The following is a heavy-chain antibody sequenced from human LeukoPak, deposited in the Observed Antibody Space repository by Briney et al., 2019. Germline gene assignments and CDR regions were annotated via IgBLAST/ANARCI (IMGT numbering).Heavy chain of an antibody. D-gene: IGHD4-11*01. Sequence: GGSLRLSCAASGFTFSNYWMNWVRQAPGKGLEWVANIKQDGSDKYYVDSVKGRFTISRDNAKNSLYLQMNSLRAEDTAVYFCAREKGNYDGYYNYYMDVWGKGTTVTVSS. CDR3: AREKGNYDGYYNYYMDV. CDR1: GFTFSNYW. CDR2: IKQDGSDK. J-gene: IGHJ6*03. V-gene: IGHV3-7*01.